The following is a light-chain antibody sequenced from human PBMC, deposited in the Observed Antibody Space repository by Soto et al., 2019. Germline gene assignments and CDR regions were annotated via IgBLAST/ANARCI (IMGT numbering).Light chain of an antibody. CDR3: QQYGSPRWT. V-gene: IGKV3-20*01. CDR2: GAS. CDR1: QSVNSNH. Sequence: DIVLTQSPGTLSLSPGERGTLSCRASQSVNSNHLAWYQQKPGQAPRLLIYGASSRDTGVPDRFSGSGSGTDFTLTIDRLEPEDCAVYYCQQYGSPRWTFGQGNKVEIX. J-gene: IGKJ1*01.